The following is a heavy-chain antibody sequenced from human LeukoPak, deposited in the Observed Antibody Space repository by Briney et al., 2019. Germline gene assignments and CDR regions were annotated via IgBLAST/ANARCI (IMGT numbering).Heavy chain of an antibody. V-gene: IGHV1-2*02. D-gene: IGHD5-24*01. CDR3: AREGVVEMATIIDNWFDP. CDR2: TNPNCGGT. J-gene: IGHJ5*02. CDR1: GYTFTGYY. Sequence: ASVPVSFQSSGYTFTGYYLHWLRQPTAQGLDGMGLTNPNCGGTNYAQEFRGRVTINIDRYSSTAYMELSRLRSDDTDVYYCAREGVVEMATIIDNWFDPWGQGTLVSVSS.